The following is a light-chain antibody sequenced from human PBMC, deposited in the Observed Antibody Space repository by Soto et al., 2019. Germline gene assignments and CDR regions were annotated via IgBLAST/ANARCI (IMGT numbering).Light chain of an antibody. CDR3: QQYNSYPIFS. CDR1: QSISSW. J-gene: IGKJ3*01. V-gene: IGKV1-5*03. Sequence: DIQMTQSPSTLSASVGDRVTITCRASQSISSWLAWYQQKPGKAPKLLIYKASSLENGGPSRFSDSGSGTEFTLTISSLQPDDFATYYCQQYNSYPIFSFGPGTKVDIK. CDR2: KAS.